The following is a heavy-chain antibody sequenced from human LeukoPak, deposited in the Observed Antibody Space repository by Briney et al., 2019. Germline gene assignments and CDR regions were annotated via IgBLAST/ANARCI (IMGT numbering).Heavy chain of an antibody. CDR3: ARGYCSGGSCYYFDL. CDR2: IYYTGST. D-gene: IGHD2-15*01. Sequence: SETLSLTCTVSGGSISSYYWNWIRQPPGKGPEWIGFIYYTGSTNYNPSLKSRVTISLDTSKNQFSLRLNSVTAADTAVYYCARGYCSGGSCYYFDLWGRGTLVTVSS. CDR1: GGSISSYY. J-gene: IGHJ2*01. V-gene: IGHV4-59*01.